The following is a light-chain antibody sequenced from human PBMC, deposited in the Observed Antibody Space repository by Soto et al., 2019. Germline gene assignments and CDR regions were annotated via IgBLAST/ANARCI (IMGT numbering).Light chain of an antibody. CDR2: EVS. CDR3: CSYRSSSTLV. Sequence: QSVLTQPASVSGSPGQSGTISFTGTGSDIGAYKYVSWYQHHPGKSPRLLIYEVSNRPSGVSNRFSASKSGNTASLTISGLQAEDEADYYCCSYRSSSTLVFGGGTKVTVL. J-gene: IGLJ2*01. V-gene: IGLV2-14*01. CDR1: GSDIGAYKY.